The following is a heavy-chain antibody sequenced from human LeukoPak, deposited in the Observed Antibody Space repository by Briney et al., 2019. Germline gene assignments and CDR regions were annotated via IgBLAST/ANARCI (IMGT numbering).Heavy chain of an antibody. CDR1: GYIFTSYY. D-gene: IGHD6-6*01. J-gene: IGHJ6*03. Sequence: GASVKVSCKASGYIFTSYYMHWVRQAPGQGLGWMGIINPSGGSTSYAQKFQGRVTMTRDMSTSTVYMELSSLRSEDTAVYYCASHSSSSVFSYMDVWGKGTTVTVSS. CDR2: INPSGGST. V-gene: IGHV1-46*01. CDR3: ASHSSSSVFSYMDV.